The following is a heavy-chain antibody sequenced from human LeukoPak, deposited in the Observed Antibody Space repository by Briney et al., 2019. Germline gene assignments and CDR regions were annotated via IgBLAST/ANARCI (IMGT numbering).Heavy chain of an antibody. Sequence: GGSLRLSCAASGFTLSSYEMNWVRQAPGKGLEWVSSISSSSSYIYYADSVKGRFTISRDNAKNSLYLQMNSLRAEDTAVYYCARVAGLVDAFDIWGQGTMVTVSS. CDR3: ARVAGLVDAFDI. CDR1: GFTLSSYE. V-gene: IGHV3-21*01. D-gene: IGHD6-19*01. CDR2: ISSSSSYI. J-gene: IGHJ3*02.